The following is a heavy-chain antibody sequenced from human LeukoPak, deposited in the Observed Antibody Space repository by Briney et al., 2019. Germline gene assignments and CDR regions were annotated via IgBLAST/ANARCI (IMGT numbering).Heavy chain of an antibody. CDR1: GFSFTTYW. D-gene: IGHD1-26*01. J-gene: IGHJ4*02. CDR3: ARGYSYLDY. V-gene: IGHV3-7*05. Sequence: GGSLTLSCAVSGFSFTTYWMTWVRQAPGKGLEWVASVKEDGSEKYLVDSVKGRFSISRDNAKNSLFLQLNSLSAEDTAVYYCARGYSYLDYWGQGTLVTVSS. CDR2: VKEDGSEK.